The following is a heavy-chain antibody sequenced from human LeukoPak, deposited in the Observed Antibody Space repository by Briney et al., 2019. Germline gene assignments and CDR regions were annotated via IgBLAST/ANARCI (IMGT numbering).Heavy chain of an antibody. Sequence: SETLSLTCTVSGGSINNYYWSWIWQPAGKGLEWIGRIYSSGSPYYNPSLKSRVTMSVDTSKNQFSLKLSSVTAADTAVYYCARGALYSSSQGWFDPWGQGTLVTVSS. CDR3: ARGALYSSSQGWFDP. CDR1: GGSINNYY. D-gene: IGHD6-13*01. J-gene: IGHJ5*02. CDR2: IYSSGSP. V-gene: IGHV4-4*07.